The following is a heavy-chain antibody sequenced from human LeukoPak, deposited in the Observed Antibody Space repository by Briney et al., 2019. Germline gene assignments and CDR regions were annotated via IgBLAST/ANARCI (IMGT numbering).Heavy chain of an antibody. CDR3: VRDVGAVRGEVYFDY. Sequence: TGGSLTLSCAASGCTFSSYGRSWVRQAPGKGLEWVASITGSGPYMLYADPVKHRFTISRDNTKNLLYLEMNSLRAEDTAMYFCVRDVGAVRGEVYFDYWGQGTLVTVSS. CDR2: ITGSGPYM. J-gene: IGHJ4*02. D-gene: IGHD3-10*01. CDR1: GCTFSSYG. V-gene: IGHV3-21*06.